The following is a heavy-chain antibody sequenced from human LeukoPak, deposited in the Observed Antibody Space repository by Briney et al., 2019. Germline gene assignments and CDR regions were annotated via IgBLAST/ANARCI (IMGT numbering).Heavy chain of an antibody. Sequence: ASVKVSCKASGYTFTSYDINWVRQAPGQGLEWMGGIIPIFGTANYAQKFQGRVTITTDESTSTAYMELSSLRSEDTAVYYCARGRRFLEWLLYIDYWGQGTLVTVSS. V-gene: IGHV1-69*05. D-gene: IGHD3-3*01. CDR2: IIPIFGTA. CDR1: GYTFTSYD. J-gene: IGHJ4*02. CDR3: ARGRRFLEWLLYIDY.